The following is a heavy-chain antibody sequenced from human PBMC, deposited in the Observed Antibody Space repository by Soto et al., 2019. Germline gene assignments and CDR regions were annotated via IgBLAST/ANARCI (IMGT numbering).Heavy chain of an antibody. V-gene: IGHV3-7*01. CDR1: GFTFSSYW. Sequence: EVQLVESGGGLVQPGGSLRLSCAASGFTFSSYWMNWVRQAPGKGLEWVANIKQDGSEKNYVDSVKGRFTISRDNAKNSLYLQMDSLRGEDTAVYYCVRGGSNYASWGQGTLVTVSS. J-gene: IGHJ5*02. D-gene: IGHD4-4*01. CDR3: VRGGSNYAS. CDR2: IKQDGSEK.